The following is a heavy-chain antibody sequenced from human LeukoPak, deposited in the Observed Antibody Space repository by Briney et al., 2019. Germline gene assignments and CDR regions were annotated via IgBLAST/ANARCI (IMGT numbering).Heavy chain of an antibody. CDR3: AREKALLKRIAAAGPLDY. D-gene: IGHD6-13*01. CDR2: ISSSSSYI. CDR1: GFTFSSYS. V-gene: IGHV3-21*01. J-gene: IGHJ4*02. Sequence: GGSLRLSCAASGFTFSSYSMNWVRQAPGKGLEWVSSISSSSSYIYYADSVKGRFTISRDNAKNSLYLQMNSLRAEDTAVYYCAREKALLKRIAAAGPLDYWGQGTLVTVSS.